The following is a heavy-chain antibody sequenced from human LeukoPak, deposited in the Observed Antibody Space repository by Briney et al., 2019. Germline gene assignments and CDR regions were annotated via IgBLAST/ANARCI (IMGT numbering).Heavy chain of an antibody. J-gene: IGHJ3*02. CDR2: IVVGSGNT. Sequence: SVKLSCKASGFTFTSSAVQWVRQARGQRLEWIGWIVVGSGNTNYAQKFQERVTITRDMSTSTAYMELSSLRSEDTAVYYCAAVADSFYYYDSSGYYPDDAFDIWGQGTMVTVSS. CDR1: GFTFTSSA. V-gene: IGHV1-58*01. D-gene: IGHD3-22*01. CDR3: AAVADSFYYYDSSGYYPDDAFDI.